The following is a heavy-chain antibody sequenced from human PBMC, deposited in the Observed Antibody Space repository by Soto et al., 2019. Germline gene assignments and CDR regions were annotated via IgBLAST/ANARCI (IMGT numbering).Heavy chain of an antibody. CDR3: AKAFAWTYYDILTGYRFTPYFDY. V-gene: IGHV3-23*01. CDR2: ISGSGGST. D-gene: IGHD3-9*01. CDR1: GFTFSSYA. Sequence: GGSLRLSCAASGFTFSSYAMSWVRQAPGKGLEWVSAISGSGGSTYYADSVKGRFTISRDNSKNTLYLQMNSLRAEDTAVYYCAKAFAWTYYDILTGYRFTPYFDYWGQGTLVTVSS. J-gene: IGHJ4*02.